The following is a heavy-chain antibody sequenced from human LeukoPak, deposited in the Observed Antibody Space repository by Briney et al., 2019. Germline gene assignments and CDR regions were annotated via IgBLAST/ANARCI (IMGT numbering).Heavy chain of an antibody. CDR1: GYTFTSYG. CDR2: ISAYNGNT. V-gene: IGHV1-18*01. D-gene: IGHD3-10*01. J-gene: IGHJ4*02. CDR3: ARDLAVYYYRSGSCDY. Sequence: ASVKVSCKASGYTFTSYGISWVRQAPGQGVEWMGWISAYNGNTNYAQKLQGRVTMTTDTSTSTAYMELRSLRSDDTAVYYCARDLAVYYYRSGSCDYWGQGTLVTVSS.